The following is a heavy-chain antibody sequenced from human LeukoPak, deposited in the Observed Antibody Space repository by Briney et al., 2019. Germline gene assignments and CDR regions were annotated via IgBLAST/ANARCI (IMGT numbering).Heavy chain of an antibody. CDR2: INPSGGST. D-gene: IGHD5-18*01. CDR1: GYTFTSYY. Sequence: ASVKVSCKASGYTFTSYYMHWVRQAPGQGLEWMGIINPSGGSTSYAQKFQGRVTMTRDTSTSTVYMELSSLRSEDTAVYYCARGGDVDTAMVYGFDHWGQGTLVTVSS. J-gene: IGHJ4*02. V-gene: IGHV1-46*01. CDR3: ARGGDVDTAMVYGFDH.